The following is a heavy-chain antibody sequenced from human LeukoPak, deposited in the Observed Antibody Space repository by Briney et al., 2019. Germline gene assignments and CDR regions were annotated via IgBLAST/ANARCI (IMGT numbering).Heavy chain of an antibody. V-gene: IGHV1-46*01. Sequence: ASVKVSCKASGYTFTSYYMHWVRQAPGQGLEWMGIINPSGGSTSYAQKFQGRVTMTRDTSTSTVYMELSSLGSEDTTVYYCASLAYCGGDCYTPFDYWGQGTLVTVSS. CDR3: ASLAYCGGDCYTPFDY. J-gene: IGHJ4*02. CDR2: INPSGGST. D-gene: IGHD2-21*02. CDR1: GYTFTSYY.